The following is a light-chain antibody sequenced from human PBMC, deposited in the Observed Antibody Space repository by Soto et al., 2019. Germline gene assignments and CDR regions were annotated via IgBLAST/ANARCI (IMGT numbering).Light chain of an antibody. Sequence: LVLTQSPGTLSLSPGERATLSCRASQTVRNSYLAWYQQKLGQPPRLVLYGASNRATGIPARFSGRGSGTDFSLIISGLEPEDAAMYFCQQYDDSGAQYTFGQGTKLEI. CDR3: QQYDDSGAQYT. CDR1: QTVRNSY. V-gene: IGKV3-20*01. CDR2: GAS. J-gene: IGKJ2*01.